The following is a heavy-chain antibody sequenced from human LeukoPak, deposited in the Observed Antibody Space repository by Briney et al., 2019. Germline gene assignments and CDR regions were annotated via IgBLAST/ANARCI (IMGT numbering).Heavy chain of an antibody. CDR2: ISSSSSYI. D-gene: IGHD3-22*01. J-gene: IGHJ4*02. CDR1: GFTFISYS. CDR3: AREIRYYDSSGLTSFDY. Sequence: GGSLRLSCAASGFTFISYSMNWVRQAPGKGLEWVSSISSSSSYIYYADSVKGRFTISRDNAKNSLYLQMNSLRAEDTAVYYCAREIRYYDSSGLTSFDYWGQGTLVTVSS. V-gene: IGHV3-21*01.